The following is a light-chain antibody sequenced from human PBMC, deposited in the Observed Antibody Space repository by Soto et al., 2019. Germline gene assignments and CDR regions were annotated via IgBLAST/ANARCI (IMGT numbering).Light chain of an antibody. J-gene: IGKJ1*01. CDR3: QQYNNWPWT. CDR2: GAS. Sequence: EIVMTQSPATLSVSPGERATLSCRASQSVSSNLAWYQQKPGQAPRLLIYGASTRATGIPARFSGSGSGTEFPLTISSLQSEDFAVYYCQQYNNWPWTFGQGTKVEL. V-gene: IGKV3-15*01. CDR1: QSVSSN.